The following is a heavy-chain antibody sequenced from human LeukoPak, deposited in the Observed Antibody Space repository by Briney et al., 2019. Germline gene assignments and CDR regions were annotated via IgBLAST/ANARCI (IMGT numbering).Heavy chain of an antibody. Sequence: ASVKVSRKASGYTFTSYAMNWVRQAPGQGLEWMGWINTNTGNPTYAPGFTGRFVFSLDTSVSPAYLQISSLKAEDTAVYYCARDYYDSSGYYYFDYWGQGTLVTVSS. V-gene: IGHV7-4-1*02. D-gene: IGHD3-22*01. J-gene: IGHJ4*02. CDR1: GYTFTSYA. CDR3: ARDYYDSSGYYYFDY. CDR2: INTNTGNP.